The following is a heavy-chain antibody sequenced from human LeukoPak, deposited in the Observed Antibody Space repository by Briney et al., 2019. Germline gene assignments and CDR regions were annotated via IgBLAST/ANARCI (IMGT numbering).Heavy chain of an antibody. D-gene: IGHD1-7*01. CDR3: ATGVELELKSFDY. Sequence: ASVKVSCKGSAYTFTELSIHWMRQAHGQGHGRMGGFDPEDGETIYAQKFQGRVTMTEDTSTDTAYMELSSLRSEDTAVYYCATGVELELKSFDYWGQGTLVTVSS. CDR1: AYTFTELS. CDR2: FDPEDGET. J-gene: IGHJ4*02. V-gene: IGHV1-24*01.